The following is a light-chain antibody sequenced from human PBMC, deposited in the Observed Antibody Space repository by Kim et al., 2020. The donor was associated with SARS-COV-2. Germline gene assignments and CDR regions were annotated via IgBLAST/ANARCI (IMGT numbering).Light chain of an antibody. CDR2: KDS. CDR3: QSADSSETWV. Sequence: VFPGQTARITCSGDALPTQYAHWYQQKSGQAPVVVIYKDSERPSGIPERFSGSSSGTRVTLTISGVQAEDEADYHCQSADSSETWVFGGGTQLTVL. CDR1: ALPTQY. V-gene: IGLV3-25*03. J-gene: IGLJ3*02.